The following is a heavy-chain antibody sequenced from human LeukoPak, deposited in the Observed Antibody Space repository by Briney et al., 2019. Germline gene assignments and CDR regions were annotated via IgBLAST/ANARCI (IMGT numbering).Heavy chain of an antibody. V-gene: IGHV1-3*01. D-gene: IGHD3-22*01. CDR3: ASGYYYDSSGYYPPGY. CDR1: GYTFTSYA. CDR2: INAGNGST. Sequence: VASVKVSCKASGYTFTSYAMHWVRQAPGQRLEWMGWINAGNGSTKYSQKFQGRVTITADESTSTAYMELSSLRSEDTAVYYCASGYYYDSSGYYPPGYWGQGTLVTVSS. J-gene: IGHJ4*02.